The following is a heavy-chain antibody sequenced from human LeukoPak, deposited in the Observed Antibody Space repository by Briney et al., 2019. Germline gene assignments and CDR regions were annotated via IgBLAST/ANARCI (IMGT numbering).Heavy chain of an antibody. CDR1: GFTVSSNS. D-gene: IGHD3-22*01. Sequence: GGSLRLSCTVSGFTVSSNSMSWVRQAPGKGLEWVSYISSSGSTIYYADSVKGRFTISRDNAKNSLYLQMNSLRAEDTAVYYCARVPSMTMIVAVWGKGTTVTVSS. CDR3: ARVPSMTMIVAV. J-gene: IGHJ6*04. V-gene: IGHV3-48*04. CDR2: ISSSGSTI.